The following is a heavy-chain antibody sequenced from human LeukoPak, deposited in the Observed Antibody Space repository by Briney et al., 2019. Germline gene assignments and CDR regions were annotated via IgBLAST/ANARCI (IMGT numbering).Heavy chain of an antibody. V-gene: IGHV3-66*01. J-gene: IGHJ5*02. Sequence: GRSLRLSCAASGFTFGSYGMHWVRQAPGKGLEWVSIFYRGGSTYYADSVKGRFTVSRDNSKNILYLQMNSLRAEDTAVYYCAKALYRSSWYNWFDPWGQGTLVTVSS. CDR1: GFTFGSYG. CDR3: AKALYRSSWYNWFDP. CDR2: FYRGGST. D-gene: IGHD6-13*01.